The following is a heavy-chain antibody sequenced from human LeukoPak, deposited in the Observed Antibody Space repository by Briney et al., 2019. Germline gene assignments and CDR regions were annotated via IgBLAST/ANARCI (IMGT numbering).Heavy chain of an antibody. CDR3: ASEAPSLSAGIH. CDR1: GGSISSGGYY. D-gene: IGHD3-10*01. V-gene: IGHV4-31*03. CDR2: IYYSGST. Sequence: SQTLPLTCTVSGGSISSGGYYWSWIRQHPGKGLEWIGYIYYSGSTYYNPSLKSRVTISVDTSKNQFSLKLSSVTAADTAVYYCASEAPSLSAGIHWGQGTLITVSS. J-gene: IGHJ4*02.